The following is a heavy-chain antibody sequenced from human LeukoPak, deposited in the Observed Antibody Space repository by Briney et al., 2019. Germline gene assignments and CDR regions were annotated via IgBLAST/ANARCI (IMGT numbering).Heavy chain of an antibody. CDR1: GFTFSSYG. D-gene: IGHD1-26*01. J-gene: IGHJ4*02. CDR3: ASRVGTFYFDS. CDR2: IHSNGNTV. V-gene: IGHV3-30*02. Sequence: PGGSLRLSCAASGFTFSSYGMSWVRQAPGKGLDWVAFIHSNGNTVYYTDSVKGRFSISRDNSKNTLYLQMNSLRPDDTAVYYCASRVGTFYFDSWGQGTQVTVSS.